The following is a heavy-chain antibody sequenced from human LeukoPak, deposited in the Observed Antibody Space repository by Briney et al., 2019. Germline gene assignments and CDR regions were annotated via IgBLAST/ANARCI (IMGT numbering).Heavy chain of an antibody. CDR2: IYPGDSDT. Sequence: GESLKISCKGSGYSFTSSWIGWVRQMPGKGLEWMGIIYPGDSDTRYSPSFQGQVTISADKSISTAYLQWSSLKASDTAMYYCARGKIDYDILTGYLPNWFDPWGQGTLVTVSS. J-gene: IGHJ5*02. V-gene: IGHV5-51*01. D-gene: IGHD3-9*01. CDR3: ARGKIDYDILTGYLPNWFDP. CDR1: GYSFTSSW.